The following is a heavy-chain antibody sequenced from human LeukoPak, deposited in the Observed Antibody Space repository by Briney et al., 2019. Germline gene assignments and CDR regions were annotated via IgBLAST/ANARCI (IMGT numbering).Heavy chain of an antibody. Sequence: GGSLRLSCAASGFTFSSYWMSWVRQAPGKGLEWVANIKQDGSEKYYVDSVKGRFTISRDNAKNSLYLQMNSLRAEDTAVYYCASTDGRRGSGSPQDYWGQGTLVTVSS. CDR1: GFTFSSYW. J-gene: IGHJ4*02. V-gene: IGHV3-7*01. CDR2: IKQDGSEK. D-gene: IGHD3-10*01. CDR3: ASTDGRRGSGSPQDY.